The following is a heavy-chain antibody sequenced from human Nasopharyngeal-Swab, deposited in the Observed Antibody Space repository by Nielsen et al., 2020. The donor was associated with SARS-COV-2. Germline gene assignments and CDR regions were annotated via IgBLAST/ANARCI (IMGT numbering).Heavy chain of an antibody. V-gene: IGHV1-18*01. CDR2: ISAYNGNT. J-gene: IGHJ4*02. D-gene: IGHD2-21*01. Sequence: WVRQAPGQGLEWMGWISAYNGNTNYAQKLQGRVTVTTDTSTSTAYMELRSLRSDGTAVYYCARDLRYYCGGDCYSWAFDYWGQGTLVTVSS. CDR3: ARDLRYYCGGDCYSWAFDY.